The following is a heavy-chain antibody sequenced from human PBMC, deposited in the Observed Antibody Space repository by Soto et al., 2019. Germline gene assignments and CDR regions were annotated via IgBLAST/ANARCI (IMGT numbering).Heavy chain of an antibody. D-gene: IGHD3-10*01. CDR2: ISSNGGST. CDR3: ATKGYYGSGSYYQWAFDI. J-gene: IGHJ3*02. Sequence: PGGSLRLSCAASGFTFSSYAMSWVRQAPGKGLEYVSAISSNGGSTYYAESVKGRFTISRDNSKNTLYLQMSSLRAEDTAVYYCATKGYYGSGSYYQWAFDIWGQGTMVTVSS. V-gene: IGHV3-64D*06. CDR1: GFTFSSYA.